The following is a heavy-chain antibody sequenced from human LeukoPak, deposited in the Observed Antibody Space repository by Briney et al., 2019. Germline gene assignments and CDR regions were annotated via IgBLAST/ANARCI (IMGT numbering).Heavy chain of an antibody. J-gene: IGHJ4*02. Sequence: ASVKVSCKASGYSFTGYYIHWVRQAPGQGLEWMGRINPNSGGTNYAQKFQVRLTMTRDTSISTAYMELSRLTSDDTAVYFYARDLEALAAIDYWGQGTLVTVSP. CDR1: GYSFTGYY. V-gene: IGHV1-2*06. D-gene: IGHD2-15*01. CDR3: ARDLEALAAIDY. CDR2: INPNSGGT.